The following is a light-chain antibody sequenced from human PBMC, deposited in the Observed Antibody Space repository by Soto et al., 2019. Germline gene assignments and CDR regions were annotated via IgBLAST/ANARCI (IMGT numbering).Light chain of an antibody. CDR3: SSYTSSSTPLV. V-gene: IGLV2-14*01. Sequence: ALTQPASLSGSPGQSITISCTGTSSDVGGYNYVSWYQQHPGKAPKLMIYDVSNRPSGVSNRFSGSKSGNTASLTISGLQAEDEADYYCSSYTSSSTPLVFGTGTKVT. J-gene: IGLJ1*01. CDR2: DVS. CDR1: SSDVGGYNY.